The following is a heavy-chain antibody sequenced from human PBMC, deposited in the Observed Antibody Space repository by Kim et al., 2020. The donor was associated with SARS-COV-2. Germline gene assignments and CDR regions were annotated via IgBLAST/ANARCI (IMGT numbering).Heavy chain of an antibody. CDR2: MNPNSGNT. CDR3: ASALKSMNFYLNYYYYYYMDV. V-gene: IGHV1-8*01. J-gene: IGHJ6*03. D-gene: IGHD3-3*01. Sequence: ASVKVSCKASGYTFTSYDINWVRQATGQGLEWMGWMNPNSGNTGYAQKFQGRVTMTRNTSISTAYMELSSLRSEDTAVYYCASALKSMNFYLNYYYYYYMDVWGKGTTVTVSS. CDR1: GYTFTSYD.